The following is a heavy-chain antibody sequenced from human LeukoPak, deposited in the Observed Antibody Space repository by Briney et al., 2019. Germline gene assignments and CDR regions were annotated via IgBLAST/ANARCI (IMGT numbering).Heavy chain of an antibody. Sequence: SETLSLTCIVSGGSISSYYWSWIRQPPGKGLEWVGYIYYTGSTKYNPSLKSRVTISVDTSKNQFSLELSSVTAADTAVYYCARHGLSGYQYDFYYGLDVWGQGTTVTVSS. CDR1: GGSISSYY. V-gene: IGHV4-59*08. CDR2: IYYTGST. J-gene: IGHJ6*02. CDR3: ARHGLSGYQYDFYYGLDV. D-gene: IGHD3-22*01.